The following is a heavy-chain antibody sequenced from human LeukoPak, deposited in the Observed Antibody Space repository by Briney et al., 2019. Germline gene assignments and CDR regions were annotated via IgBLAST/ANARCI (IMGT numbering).Heavy chain of an antibody. CDR1: GFTFSTYG. CDR3: ARDGMSKIQLWEPHYKYGMDV. V-gene: IGHV3-30*03. J-gene: IGHJ6*02. CDR2: ISNDGGNK. Sequence: PGRSLRLSCAASGFTFSTYGMHWVRQAPGKGLEWVTVISNDGGNKYYADSVKGRSTISRDNPKNTLYLQMNSLRPEDTAVYYCARDGMSKIQLWEPHYKYGMDVWGQGTKIIVSS. D-gene: IGHD5-24*01.